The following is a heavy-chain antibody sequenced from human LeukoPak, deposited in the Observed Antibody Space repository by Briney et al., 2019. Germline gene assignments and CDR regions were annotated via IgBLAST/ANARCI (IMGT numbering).Heavy chain of an antibody. CDR3: ARWGHGGSSNIRAFDY. CDR1: GGSISSGGYS. D-gene: IGHD4-17*01. Sequence: KASETLSLTCAVSGGSISSGGYSWSWIRQPPGKGLEWIGYIGYNGPTNYNPALKTRVSTSVDTSKNQFSLHLNYVSVADTAVYYCARWGHGGSSNIRAFDYWGQGILVTVSS. CDR2: IGYNGPT. J-gene: IGHJ4*02. V-gene: IGHV4-61*08.